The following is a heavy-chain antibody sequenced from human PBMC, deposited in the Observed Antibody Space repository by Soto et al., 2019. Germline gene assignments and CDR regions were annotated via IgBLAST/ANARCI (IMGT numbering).Heavy chain of an antibody. V-gene: IGHV1-18*01. J-gene: IGHJ6*02. CDR1: GYTFTSYG. D-gene: IGHD1-1*01. CDR3: AREGNMYGMDV. CDR2: ISAYNGNT. Sequence: ASGKVSCKASGYTFTSYGISWVRQAPGQGLEWMGWISAYNGNTNYAQKLQGRVTMTTDTSTSTAYMELSSLRSEDTAVYYCAREGNMYGMDVWGQGTTVTVSS.